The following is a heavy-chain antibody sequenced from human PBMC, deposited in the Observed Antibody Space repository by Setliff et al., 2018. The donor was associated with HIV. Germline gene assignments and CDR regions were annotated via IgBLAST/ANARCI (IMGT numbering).Heavy chain of an antibody. CDR3: ARIQAYYNFWRSTYYFGN. Sequence: ASVKVSCKASGYPFTSYGICWVRQAPGHGLEWMGYISPYNGDAYYAEKFQGRVTMTTDTATTAVSMDLTNLRSDDTAVYFCARIQAYYNFWRSTYYFGNWGQGTPVTVS. CDR2: ISPYNGDA. CDR1: GYPFTSYG. J-gene: IGHJ4*02. V-gene: IGHV1-18*01. D-gene: IGHD3-3*01.